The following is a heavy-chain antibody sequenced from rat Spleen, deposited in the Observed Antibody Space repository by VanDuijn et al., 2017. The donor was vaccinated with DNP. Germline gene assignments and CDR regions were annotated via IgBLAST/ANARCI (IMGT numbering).Heavy chain of an antibody. Sequence: EVKLLESGGGLVQPGGSMRLSCAAAGFTFTDFYMNWIRQPAGKAPEWLGFIRNKAKGYTTEYNPSVKGRFTISRDNSQNMLYLQMNTLRAEDTATYYCARWGLPGVTVMDDWGQGTSVTVSS. D-gene: IGHD1-4*01. CDR3: ARWGLPGVTVMDD. V-gene: IGHV7-7*01. CDR2: IRNKAKGYTT. CDR1: GFTFTDFY. J-gene: IGHJ4*01.